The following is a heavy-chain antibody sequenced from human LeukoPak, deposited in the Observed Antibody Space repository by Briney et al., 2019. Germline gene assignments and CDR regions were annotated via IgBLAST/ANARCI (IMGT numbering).Heavy chain of an antibody. D-gene: IGHD3-16*01. CDR3: AGRRVLDASFDY. CDR1: GFTVSNNY. J-gene: IGHJ4*02. CDR2: IYSGDNT. V-gene: IGHV3-66*02. Sequence: HGGSLRLSCAASGFTVSNNYMSWVPQAPGKGREWVSVIYSGDNTYYVESVKGRFTISRDNSKNTLFLQMNRLRAEDTAVCYCAGRRVLDASFDYWGQGTLVTVSS.